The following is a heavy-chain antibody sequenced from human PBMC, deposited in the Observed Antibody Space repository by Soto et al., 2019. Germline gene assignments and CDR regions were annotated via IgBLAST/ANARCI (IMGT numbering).Heavy chain of an antibody. CDR2: IYYTGTT. Sequence: SETLSLTYTVSGGSITNTSYYWGWIRQPPGKGLEWMGSIYYTGTTYNNPSPKSRVTVSIDTSKNHFSLKLTSVTAADTAVYYCARTFDYYGMDVWGQGTTVTVS. J-gene: IGHJ6*02. CDR3: ARTFDYYGMDV. CDR1: GGSITNTSYY. V-gene: IGHV4-39*02.